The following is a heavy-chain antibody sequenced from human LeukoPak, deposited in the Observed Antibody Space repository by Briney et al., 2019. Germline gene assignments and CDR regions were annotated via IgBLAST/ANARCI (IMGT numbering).Heavy chain of an antibody. Sequence: GGSLRLSCAASGFTLSDYYMSWIRQAPGKGLGWVSYISSSGSSMFYADSVKGRFTISRDNAKNSLYLQMNSLRAEDTAMYYCARAGYCSGGSCLNWFDPWGQGTLVTVSS. V-gene: IGHV3-11*01. CDR2: ISSSGSSM. CDR3: ARAGYCSGGSCLNWFDP. CDR1: GFTLSDYY. J-gene: IGHJ5*02. D-gene: IGHD2-15*01.